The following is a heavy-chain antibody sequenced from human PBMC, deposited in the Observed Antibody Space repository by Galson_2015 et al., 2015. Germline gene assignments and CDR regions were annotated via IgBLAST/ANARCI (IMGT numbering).Heavy chain of an antibody. CDR1: GFTFSSYA. D-gene: IGHD6-19*01. CDR3: ARGYSSGWLSGYFDY. J-gene: IGHJ4*02. V-gene: IGHV3-30-3*01. CDR2: ISYDGSNK. Sequence: SLRLSCAASGFTFSSYAMHWVRQAPGKGLEWVAVISYDGSNKYYADSVKGRFTISRDNSKNTLYLQMNSLRAEDTAVYYCARGYSSGWLSGYFDYWGQGTLVTVSS.